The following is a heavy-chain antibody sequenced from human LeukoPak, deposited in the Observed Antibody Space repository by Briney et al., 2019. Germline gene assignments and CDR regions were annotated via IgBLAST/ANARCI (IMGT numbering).Heavy chain of an antibody. Sequence: GATVRLFYEASGYTFTSYGISGVPEAPGQGLERMVWISAYKGNTNYAQRLQGRVTMTTDTSTSTAYMELRSLRSGDTAVYYCARGPGLVPPTRFDYWGQRTVVTVSS. CDR2: ISAYKGNT. D-gene: IGHD3/OR15-3a*01. CDR1: GYTFTSYG. CDR3: ARGPGLVPPTRFDY. V-gene: IGHV1-18*04. J-gene: IGHJ4*02.